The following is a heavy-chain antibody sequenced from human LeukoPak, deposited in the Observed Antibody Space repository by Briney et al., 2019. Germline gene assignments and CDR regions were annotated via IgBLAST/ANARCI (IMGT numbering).Heavy chain of an antibody. J-gene: IGHJ4*02. CDR2: IKSKTDGGTT. D-gene: IGHD6-19*01. V-gene: IGHV3-15*07. CDR1: GFTFSNAW. CDR3: TTEEFAGGWYGFDY. Sequence: GGFLRLSCAASGFTFSNAWMNWVRQAPGKGLEWVGRIKSKTDGGTTDYAAPVKGRFTISRDDSKNTLYLQMNSLKTEDTAVYYCTTEEFAGGWYGFDYWGQGTLVTVSS.